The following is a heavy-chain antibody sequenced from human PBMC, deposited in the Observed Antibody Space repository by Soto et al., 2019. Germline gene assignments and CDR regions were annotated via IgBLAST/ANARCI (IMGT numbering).Heavy chain of an antibody. CDR3: ARGSYDFWSGYYYFDY. CDR2: IYTSGST. Sequence: QVQLQESGPGLVKPSETLSLTCTVSGGSISSYYWSWIRQPAGKGLEWIGRIYTSGSTNYNPSLKSRVTMSVDTSKNQFSLKLSSVTAADTAVYYCARGSYDFWSGYYYFDYWGQGTLVTVSS. J-gene: IGHJ4*02. V-gene: IGHV4-4*07. D-gene: IGHD3-3*01. CDR1: GGSISSYY.